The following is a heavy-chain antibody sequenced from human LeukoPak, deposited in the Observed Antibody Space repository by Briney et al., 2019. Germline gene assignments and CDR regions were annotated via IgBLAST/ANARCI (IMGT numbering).Heavy chain of an antibody. CDR2: INPSGGTT. D-gene: IGHD3-3*01. J-gene: IGHJ6*02. V-gene: IGHV1-46*01. CDR1: GYTFTSYY. CDR3: ARVTIFGVNGMDV. Sequence: ASVKVSCKASGYTFTSYYMHWVRQAPGQGLGWMGIINPSGGTTSYAQKFQGRVTMTRDTSTSTVYMELSSLRSEDTAVYYCARVTIFGVNGMDVWGQGTTVTVSS.